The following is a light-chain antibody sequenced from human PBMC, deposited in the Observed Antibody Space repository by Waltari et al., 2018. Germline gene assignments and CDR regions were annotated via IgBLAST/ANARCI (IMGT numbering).Light chain of an antibody. CDR1: SSNVGGYNY. Sequence: QSALTQPRSVSGSPGQSVTISCTGTSSNVGGYNYVSWYQQHPGKAPKLMIYDIPQRPSGVPDRFSGSKSGNTASLIISGLQADDEADYYCCSYAGSFTLLFGGGTRVTVL. CDR2: DIP. V-gene: IGLV2-11*01. J-gene: IGLJ2*01. CDR3: CSYAGSFTLL.